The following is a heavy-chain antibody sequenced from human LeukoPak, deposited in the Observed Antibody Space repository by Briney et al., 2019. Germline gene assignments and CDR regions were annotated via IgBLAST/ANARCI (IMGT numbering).Heavy chain of an antibody. CDR3: ARGSPRITIFGVVIVPFDY. CDR2: INHSGST. V-gene: IGHV4-34*01. Sequence: SETLSLTCAVYGGSFSGYYWSWLRQPPGKGLEWIGEINHSGSTNYNPSLKSRVTISVDTSKNQFSLKLSSVTAADTAVYYCARGSPRITIFGVVIVPFDYWGQGTLVTVSS. D-gene: IGHD3-3*01. CDR1: GGSFSGYY. J-gene: IGHJ4*02.